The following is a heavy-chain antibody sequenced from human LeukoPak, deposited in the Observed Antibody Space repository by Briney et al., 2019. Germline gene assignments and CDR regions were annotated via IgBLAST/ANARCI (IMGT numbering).Heavy chain of an antibody. J-gene: IGHJ5*02. CDR3: ARGGTMVRGVYDWFDP. D-gene: IGHD3-10*01. CDR2: IYHSGST. CDR1: GGSISSGGYS. V-gene: IGHV4-30-2*01. Sequence: PSETLSLTCAVSGGSISSGGYSWSWIRQPPGKGLEWIGYIYHSGSTYYNPSLKSRVTISVDRSKNQFSLKLSSVTAADTVVYYCARGGTMVRGVYDWFDPWGQGTLVTVSS.